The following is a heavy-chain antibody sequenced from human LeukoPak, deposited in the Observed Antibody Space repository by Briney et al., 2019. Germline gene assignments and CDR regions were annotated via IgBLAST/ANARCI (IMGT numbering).Heavy chain of an antibody. Sequence: GGSLRLSCEASEFTFSSYVMTWVRQAPGKGLEWVSSISASAAMTYYADSVRGRFTVSRDNSNNTLYLQMSSLTAADTAVYYCAKDRSIGTYYTFDHWGQGTLVTVSS. D-gene: IGHD1-26*01. CDR2: ISASAAMT. V-gene: IGHV3-23*01. CDR3: AKDRSIGTYYTFDH. CDR1: EFTFSSYV. J-gene: IGHJ4*02.